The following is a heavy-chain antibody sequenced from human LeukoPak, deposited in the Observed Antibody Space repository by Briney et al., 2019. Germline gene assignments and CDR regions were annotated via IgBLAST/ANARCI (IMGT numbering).Heavy chain of an antibody. Sequence: SETLSLTCAVYGGSFSGYYWSWIRQPPGKGLEWIGEINHSGSTNYNPSLKSRVTISVDTSKNQFSLKLSSVTAADTAVYYCARGRRESCSGGSCRLRRVNWFDPWGQETLVTVSS. CDR3: ARGRRESCSGGSCRLRRVNWFDP. CDR1: GGSFSGYY. V-gene: IGHV4-34*01. CDR2: INHSGST. D-gene: IGHD2-15*01. J-gene: IGHJ5*02.